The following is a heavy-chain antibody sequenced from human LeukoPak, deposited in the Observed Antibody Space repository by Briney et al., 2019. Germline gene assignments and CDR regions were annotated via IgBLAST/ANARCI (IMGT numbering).Heavy chain of an antibody. D-gene: IGHD3-16*02. J-gene: IGHJ4*02. V-gene: IGHV4-4*07. Sequence: PSETLSLTCTVSGGSISSHYWSWIRQPAGKGLEWIGRIYTSGSTNYNPSLKSRVTMSVDTSKNQFSLKLSSVTAADTAVCYCARDSSVWGSYRYRFDYWGQGTLVTVSS. CDR3: ARDSSVWGSYRYRFDY. CDR2: IYTSGST. CDR1: GGSISSHY.